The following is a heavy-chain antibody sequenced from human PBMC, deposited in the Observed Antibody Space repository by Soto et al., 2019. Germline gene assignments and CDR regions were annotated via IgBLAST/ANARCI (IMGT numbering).Heavy chain of an antibody. CDR2: ISGSGGST. J-gene: IGHJ4*02. Sequence: GGSLRLSCAASGFTFSSYAMSWVRQAPGKGLEWVSAISGSGGSTYYADSVKGRFTISRDNSKNTLYLQMNSLRAEDTAVYYCAKRGRIAARRGGNFDYWGQGTLVTVSS. V-gene: IGHV3-23*01. CDR1: GFTFSSYA. CDR3: AKRGRIAARRGGNFDY. D-gene: IGHD6-6*01.